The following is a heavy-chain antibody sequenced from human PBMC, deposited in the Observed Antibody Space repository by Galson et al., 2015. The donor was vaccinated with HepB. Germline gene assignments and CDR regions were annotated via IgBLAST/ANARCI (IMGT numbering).Heavy chain of an antibody. CDR1: GFTFNNYG. J-gene: IGHJ4*02. D-gene: IGHD2-21*01. CDR3: AKDVVRSENLEY. CDR2: ISYDGSYK. V-gene: IGHV3-30*18. Sequence: SLRLSCAASGFTFNNYGMHWIRQAPGEGLEWVAFISYDGSYKNYADSVKGRFTTSRDNSKNTLYLQMNSLRAEDTAVYYCAKDVVRSENLEYWGQGSLVTVS.